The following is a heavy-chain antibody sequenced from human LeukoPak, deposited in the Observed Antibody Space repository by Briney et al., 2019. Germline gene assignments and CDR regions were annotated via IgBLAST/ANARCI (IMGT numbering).Heavy chain of an antibody. D-gene: IGHD6-19*01. CDR2: IGSSGTTI. CDR1: GFPFSIYE. Sequence: GGSLRLSCADSGFPFSIYEMNWVRQAPGKGLEWVSNIGSSGTTIYYADSVKGRFSISRDNAKSSLYLQMNSLRVEDTAVYYCALLAVASDFDYWGQGALVTVSS. V-gene: IGHV3-48*03. CDR3: ALLAVASDFDY. J-gene: IGHJ4*02.